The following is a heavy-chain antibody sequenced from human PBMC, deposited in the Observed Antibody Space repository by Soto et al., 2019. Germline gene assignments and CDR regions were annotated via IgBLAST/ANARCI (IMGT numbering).Heavy chain of an antibody. J-gene: IGHJ4*02. CDR1: GGSISSSNW. CDR3: ARVGCSGGTCYSEKYYFDY. V-gene: IGHV4-4*02. CDR2: IYHSGRT. Sequence: SETLSLTCAVSGGSISSSNWWSWVRQPPGKGLEWIGEIYHSGRTNYNPSLKSRVTISVDKSKILFSLKLTSVTAADTAVYYCARVGCSGGTCYSEKYYFDYWGQGTLVTAPQ. D-gene: IGHD2-15*01.